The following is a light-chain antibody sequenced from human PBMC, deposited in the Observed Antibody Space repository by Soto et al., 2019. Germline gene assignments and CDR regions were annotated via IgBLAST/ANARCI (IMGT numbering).Light chain of an antibody. J-gene: IGLJ2*01. CDR1: SSNIGAGFD. CDR3: QSYDSSLSGWL. CDR2: DNT. V-gene: IGLV1-40*01. Sequence: QSVLTQPPSVSGAPGQRVTISCTGSSSNIGAGFDVHWYQHLPGTAPKPLIYDNTNRPSGVPDRFSGSKSGTSASLVITGLQAEDEADYYCQSYDSSLSGWLFGGGTKLTVL.